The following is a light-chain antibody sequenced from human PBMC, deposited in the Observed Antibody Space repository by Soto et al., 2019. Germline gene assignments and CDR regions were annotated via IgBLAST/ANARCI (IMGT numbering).Light chain of an antibody. CDR2: DAV. J-gene: IGKJ4*01. Sequence: EIVLTQSPATLSLSPGERATLSCRTSQSVSSYLGWYQQKPGQAPRLLIYDAVNRATGLPARFSGSGSGTDFTLTISSLQPEDVAVYYCQQRSEWPLTFGGGTKVEIK. CDR1: QSVSSY. V-gene: IGKV3-11*01. CDR3: QQRSEWPLT.